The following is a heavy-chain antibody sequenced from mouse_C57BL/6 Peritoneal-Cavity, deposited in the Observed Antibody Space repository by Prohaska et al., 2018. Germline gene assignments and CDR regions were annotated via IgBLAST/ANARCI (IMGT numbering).Heavy chain of an antibody. V-gene: IGHV8-12*01. D-gene: IGHD2-4*01. Sequence: QVTLQESGPGIFHSSQTLSLTCSFSCFSLSTSGIGVSLIRLHSGKVLEWLEYYYLDDDKRYKPSLKSRLTISKDTSRNQVFLKMTSVDTADRATYYCARNYAYAMDSWGQGTSVTVSS. J-gene: IGHJ4*01. CDR1: CFSLSTSGIG. CDR3: ARNYAYAMDS. CDR2: YYLDDDK.